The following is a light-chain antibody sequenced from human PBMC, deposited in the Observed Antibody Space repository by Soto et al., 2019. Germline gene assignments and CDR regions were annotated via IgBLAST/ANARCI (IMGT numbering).Light chain of an antibody. CDR2: AIS. V-gene: IGKV3-20*01. J-gene: IGKJ1*01. Sequence: IVLTQSPGTLSLSPGERATLSCRASQDVRNNYLAWFQQKPGQAPRLLISAISTSASGITDRFSSSESGTYCNLTIRRLEPEDFAVYYCQQLGNPPWTFGHETHVEIK. CDR3: QQLGNPPWT. CDR1: QDVRNNY.